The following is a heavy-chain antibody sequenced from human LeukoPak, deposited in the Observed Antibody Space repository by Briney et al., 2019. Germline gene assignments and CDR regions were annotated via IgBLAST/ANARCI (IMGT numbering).Heavy chain of an antibody. Sequence: GGSLRLSYAASGFTFSSYEMNWVRQAPGKGLEWVSYISSSGSTIYYADSVKGRFTISRDNAKNSLYLQMNSLRAEDTAVYYCARDLGINWNYKGHMDVWGKGTTVTVSS. CDR1: GFTFSSYE. CDR3: ARDLGINWNYKGHMDV. D-gene: IGHD1-7*01. CDR2: ISSSGSTI. V-gene: IGHV3-48*03. J-gene: IGHJ6*03.